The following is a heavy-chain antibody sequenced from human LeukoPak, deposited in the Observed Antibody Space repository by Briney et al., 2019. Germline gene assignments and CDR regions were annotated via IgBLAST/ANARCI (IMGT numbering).Heavy chain of an antibody. J-gene: IGHJ3*02. CDR3: ARIEDDSSGWDSFDI. CDR1: GGSISSSNW. D-gene: IGHD3-22*01. V-gene: IGHV4-4*02. Sequence: SGTLSLTCVVSGGSISSSNWWSWVRQPAGKGLEWIGEIYHSGSTNYNPSLKSRVTISVDKSKNQFSLKLSSVTAADTAVYYCARIEDDSSGWDSFDIRGQGTMVTVSS. CDR2: IYHSGST.